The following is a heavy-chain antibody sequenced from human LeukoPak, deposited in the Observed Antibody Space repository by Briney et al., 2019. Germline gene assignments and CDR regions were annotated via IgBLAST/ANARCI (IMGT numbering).Heavy chain of an antibody. CDR2: ISYDGSNK. J-gene: IGHJ3*02. Sequence: PGRSLRLSCAASGFTFSSYGMHWVRQAPGKGLEWVAVISYDGSNKYYADSVKGRFTISRDNSKNTLYLQMNSLRAEDTAVYYCAKAGPLSGSYYFGAFDISGQGTMVTVSS. CDR3: AKAGPLSGSYYFGAFDI. V-gene: IGHV3-30*18. CDR1: GFTFSSYG. D-gene: IGHD1-26*01.